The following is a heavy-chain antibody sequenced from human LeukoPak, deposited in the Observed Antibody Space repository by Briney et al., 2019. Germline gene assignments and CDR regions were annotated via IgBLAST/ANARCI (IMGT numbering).Heavy chain of an antibody. V-gene: IGHV3-33*08. CDR1: GYTFSDYS. Sequence: GRSLKLSCTASGYTFSDYSMHWVRQAPGKGLEWVSVISYSGVVKFYADSVKGRFTISRDNSKNTLYLQMNSLRAEDTAVYYCARFPIQYYYYGMDVWGQGTTVTVSS. CDR3: ARFPIQYYYYGMDV. J-gene: IGHJ6*02. CDR2: ISYSGVVK.